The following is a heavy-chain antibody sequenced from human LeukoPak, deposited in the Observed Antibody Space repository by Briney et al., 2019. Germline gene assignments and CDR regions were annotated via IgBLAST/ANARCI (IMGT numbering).Heavy chain of an antibody. CDR3: ARDGAWYSSSFFDY. J-gene: IGHJ4*02. CDR2: IYYSGST. Sequence: SETLSLTCTVSGGSISSYYWSWIRQPPGKGLEWIGYIYYSGSTNYNPSLKSRVTISVDMSKNQFSLKLISVTAADTAVYYCARDGAWYSSSFFDYWGQGTLVTVSS. D-gene: IGHD6-13*01. CDR1: GGSISSYY. V-gene: IGHV4-59*12.